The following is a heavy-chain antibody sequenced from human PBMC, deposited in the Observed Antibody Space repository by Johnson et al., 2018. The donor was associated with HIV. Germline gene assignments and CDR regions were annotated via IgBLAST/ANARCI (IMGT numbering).Heavy chain of an antibody. J-gene: IGHJ3*01. CDR1: GFSFSSYD. D-gene: IGHD5-24*01. CDR2: ISYDGSNK. CDR3: AKDGYRAALDV. V-gene: IGHV3-30*18. Sequence: QVLLVESGGCVVQPGRSLRLSCAASGFSFSSYDMHWVRQAPGKGLEWVAVISYDGSNKYYADSVKGRFTISRDNSKNTLYLQMNSLRAEDTAVYYCAKDGYRAALDVWGQGTMVTVST.